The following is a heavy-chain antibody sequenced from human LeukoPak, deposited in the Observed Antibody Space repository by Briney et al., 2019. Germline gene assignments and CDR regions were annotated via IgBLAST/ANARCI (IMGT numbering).Heavy chain of an antibody. Sequence: ASVKVSCKTSGYPFTRNYIHWIRQAPGQGLEWTGMIDPSGGGTIYAQKFQGRVTMTGDTSISTAYMELSRLRSDNTAVYYCTREGITMVEGSNWFDPWGQGTLVTVSS. CDR2: IDPSGGGT. J-gene: IGHJ5*02. V-gene: IGHV1-46*01. CDR1: GYPFTRNY. D-gene: IGHD3-10*01. CDR3: TREGITMVEGSNWFDP.